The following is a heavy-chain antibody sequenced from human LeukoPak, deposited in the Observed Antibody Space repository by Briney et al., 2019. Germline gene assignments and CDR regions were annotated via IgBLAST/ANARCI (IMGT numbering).Heavy chain of an antibody. V-gene: IGHV4-59*08. CDR2: IYYSGST. J-gene: IGHJ4*02. CDR3: ASFEGDY. D-gene: IGHD3-9*01. CDR1: GGSISSYY. Sequence: PSETLPLTCTVSGGSISSYYWSWIRQPPGKGLEWIGYIYYSGSTNYNPSLKSRVTISVDTSKNQFSLKLSSVTAADTAVYYCASFEGDYWGQGTLVTVSS.